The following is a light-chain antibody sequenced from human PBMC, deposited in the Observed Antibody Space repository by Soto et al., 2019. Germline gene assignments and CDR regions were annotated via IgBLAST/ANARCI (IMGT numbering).Light chain of an antibody. CDR3: QSYDSSPSGYV. Sequence: QSVLTQPPSVSGAPGQRVTISCTGSGSNIGAGYDVRWYQQLPGTAPKLLIFANINRPSGVPDRFSGSKSGTSASLAITGLRAEDEADYYCQSYDSSPSGYVFGTGTKVTVL. CDR2: ANI. V-gene: IGLV1-40*01. J-gene: IGLJ1*01. CDR1: GSNIGAGYD.